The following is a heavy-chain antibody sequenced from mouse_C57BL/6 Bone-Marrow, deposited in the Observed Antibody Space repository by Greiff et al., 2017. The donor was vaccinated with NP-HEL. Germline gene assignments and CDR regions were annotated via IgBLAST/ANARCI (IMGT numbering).Heavy chain of an antibody. CDR1: GYTFTSYW. V-gene: IGHV1-53*01. J-gene: IGHJ3*01. CDR2: INPSYGGT. D-gene: IGHD3-2*02. Sequence: QVQLQQPGTELVKPGASVKLSCKASGYTFTSYWMHWVKQRPGQGLEWIGNINPSYGGTNYNEKFKSKATLTVDKSSSTAYMQLSSLTSEDSAVYYGAIPGKTHSGYFAYWGQGTLVTVSA. CDR3: AIPGKTHSGYFAY.